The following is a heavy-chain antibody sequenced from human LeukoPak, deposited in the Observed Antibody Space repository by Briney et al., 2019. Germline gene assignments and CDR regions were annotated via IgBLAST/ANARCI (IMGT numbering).Heavy chain of an antibody. V-gene: IGHV1-46*01. CDR1: GYTFTSYY. CDR3: ARETPGTGAFDY. CDR2: INPSGGST. J-gene: IGHJ4*02. Sequence: ASVTVSCKTSGYTFTSYYIHWVRQAPGQGLEGMGIINPSGGSTSYAQKFQGRVTMTRNMSTSTVYMELSSLRSEDTAVYYCARETPGTGAFDYWGQGTLVTVSS. D-gene: IGHD3/OR15-3a*01.